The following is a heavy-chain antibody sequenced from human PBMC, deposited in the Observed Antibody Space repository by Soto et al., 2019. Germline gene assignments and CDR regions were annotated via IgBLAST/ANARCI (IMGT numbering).Heavy chain of an antibody. J-gene: IGHJ5*02. CDR2: IYYSGST. V-gene: IGHV4-61*01. D-gene: IGHD5-12*01. Sequence: QVQLQESGPGLVKPSETLSLTCTVSGGSVSSGSYYWSWIRQPPGKGLEWIGYIYYSGSTNYNPSLKSRVTISVDTSKNQFSLKLSSVTAADTAVYYCARDGKMATISWGQGTLVTVSS. CDR3: ARDGKMATIS. CDR1: GGSVSSGSYY.